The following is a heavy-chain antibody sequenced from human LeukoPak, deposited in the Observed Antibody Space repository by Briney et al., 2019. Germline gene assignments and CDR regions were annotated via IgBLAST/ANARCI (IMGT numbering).Heavy chain of an antibody. Sequence: GGSLRLSCAASGLIFSTYWMNWVRQSPGKGLEWVANINQDGSEKFYVDSVKGRFTISRDNAKNSLFLQMDSLRAEDTAVYYCAGGLGVPYWGQGTLVTVSS. CDR1: GLIFSTYW. CDR2: INQDGSEK. D-gene: IGHD3-3*01. J-gene: IGHJ4*02. CDR3: AGGLGVPY. V-gene: IGHV3-7*04.